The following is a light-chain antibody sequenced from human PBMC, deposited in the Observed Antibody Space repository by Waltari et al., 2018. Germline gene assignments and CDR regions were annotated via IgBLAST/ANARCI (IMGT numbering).Light chain of an antibody. CDR3: QQTYNSPWT. J-gene: IGKJ1*01. Sequence: DIQMTQSPSSLSASVGDRVTISCRASQGVSVYLNWYQQKPGKAPNLLIYTVSNLHSGVPSRFSGSVSGTDFTLTISSLQPEDFATYYCQQTYNSPWTFGQGTKVEIK. V-gene: IGKV1-39*01. CDR1: QGVSVY. CDR2: TVS.